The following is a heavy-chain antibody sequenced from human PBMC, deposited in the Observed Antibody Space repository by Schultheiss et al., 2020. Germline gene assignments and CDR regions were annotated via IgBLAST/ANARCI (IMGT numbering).Heavy chain of an antibody. CDR1: GFTFSSYA. D-gene: IGHD2-2*01. Sequence: GGSLRLSCAASGFTFSSYAMSWVRQAPGKGLEWVSAISGSGGSTYYADSVKGRFTISRDNSKNTLYLQMNSLRAEDTAVYYCAKDRVGYCSSTSCPLGWFGTLDYWGQGTLVTVSS. CDR3: AKDRVGYCSSTSCPLGWFGTLDY. J-gene: IGHJ4*02. V-gene: IGHV3-23*01. CDR2: ISGSGGST.